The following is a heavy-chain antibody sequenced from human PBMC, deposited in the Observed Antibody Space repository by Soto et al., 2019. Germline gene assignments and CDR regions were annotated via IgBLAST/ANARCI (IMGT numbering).Heavy chain of an antibody. CDR1: GGTFSSYT. D-gene: IGHD1-26*01. J-gene: IGHJ6*03. CDR2: IIPILGIA. Sequence: QVQLVQSGAEVKKPGSSVKVSCKASGGTFSSYTISWVRQAPGQGLEWMGRIIPILGIANYAQKFQGRVTITADKPTSTAYMELSSLRSEDTAVYYCARGRKVGRLPREEYYYYYMDVWGKGTTVTVSS. V-gene: IGHV1-69*02. CDR3: ARGRKVGRLPREEYYYYYMDV.